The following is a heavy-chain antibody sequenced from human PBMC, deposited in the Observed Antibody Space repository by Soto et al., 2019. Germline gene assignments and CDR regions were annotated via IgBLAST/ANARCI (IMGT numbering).Heavy chain of an antibody. Sequence: DVQLVESGGGLIQPGESLRLSCAAFGFTISGKKYVAWFRQAPGKGLEWVSALYDLDGSFYAASVKGRFTTSSGSSKTTVYLQMNDLRPDDTAVYYCATWHEREHAYDVWGQGTTVTVSS. CDR2: LYDLDGS. CDR1: GFTISGKKY. D-gene: IGHD1-1*01. J-gene: IGHJ3*01. V-gene: IGHV3-53*01. CDR3: ATWHEREHAYDV.